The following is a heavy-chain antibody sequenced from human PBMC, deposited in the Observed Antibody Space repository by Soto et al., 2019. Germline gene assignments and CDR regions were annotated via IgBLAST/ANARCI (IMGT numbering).Heavy chain of an antibody. D-gene: IGHD2-15*01. V-gene: IGHV4-59*01. CDR3: AAAARY. CDR1: GGSITGYY. Sequence: QVQLQESGPGLVKPSETLSLTCTVSGGSITGYYWSWIRQPPGKGLEWIGYIYYTGSTDHNPSLKSQVTISLDTSKDQVSRQLTSVTAADTAVYYCAAAARYWGQGTLVTVSS. J-gene: IGHJ4*02. CDR2: IYYTGST.